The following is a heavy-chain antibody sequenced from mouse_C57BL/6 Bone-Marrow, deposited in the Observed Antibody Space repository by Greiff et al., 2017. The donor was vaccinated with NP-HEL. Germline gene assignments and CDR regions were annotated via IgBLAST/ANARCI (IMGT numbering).Heavy chain of an antibody. J-gene: IGHJ1*03. CDR1: GFTFSDFY. V-gene: IGHV7-1*01. CDR2: SRNKANDYTT. Sequence: EVNLVESGGGLVQSGRSLRLSCATSGFTFSDFYMEWVRQAPGKGLEWIAASRNKANDYTTEYSASVKGRFIVSRDTSQSILYLQMNALRAEDTAIYYCARDALSTTVVDPHWYFDVRGTGTTVTVSS. D-gene: IGHD1-1*01. CDR3: ARDALSTTVVDPHWYFDV.